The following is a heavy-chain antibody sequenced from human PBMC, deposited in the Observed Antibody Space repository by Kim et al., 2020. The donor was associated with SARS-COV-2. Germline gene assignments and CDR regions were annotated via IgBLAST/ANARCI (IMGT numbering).Heavy chain of an antibody. CDR3: AKDPTYYYDSSGYYLEYFHH. V-gene: IGHV3-23*01. D-gene: IGHD3-22*01. CDR2: ISGSGGST. Sequence: GGSLRLSCAASGFTFSSYAMSWVRQAPGKGLEWVSAISGSGGSTYYADSVKGRFTISRDNSKNTLYLQMNSLRAEDTAVYYCAKDPTYYYDSSGYYLEYFHHWGQGTLVTVSS. J-gene: IGHJ1*01. CDR1: GFTFSSYA.